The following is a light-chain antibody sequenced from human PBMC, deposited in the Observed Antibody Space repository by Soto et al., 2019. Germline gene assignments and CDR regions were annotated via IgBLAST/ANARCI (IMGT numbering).Light chain of an antibody. J-gene: IGLJ2*01. CDR1: SGHSSYA. Sequence: QLVLTQSPSASASLGASVKLTCTLSSGHSSYAIAWHQQQPEKGPRYLMKLNSDGSHSKGDGIPDRFSGSSSGAERYLTISGLQSEDGADYYCQTWGTGIRVFGGGTKLTVL. CDR3: QTWGTGIRV. CDR2: LNSDGSH. V-gene: IGLV4-69*01.